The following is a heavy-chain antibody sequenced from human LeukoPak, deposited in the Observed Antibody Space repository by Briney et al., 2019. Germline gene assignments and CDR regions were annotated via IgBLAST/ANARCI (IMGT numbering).Heavy chain of an antibody. V-gene: IGHV1-2*02. CDR3: ARVYKQQLVHDAFDI. D-gene: IGHD6-13*01. J-gene: IGHJ3*02. CDR1: GYTFTGYY. Sequence: ASVKVSCKASGYTFTGYYMHWVRQAPGQGLEWMGWINPNSGGTNYAQKFQGRVTITADESTSTAYMELSSLRSEDTAVYYCARVYKQQLVHDAFDIWGQGTMVTVSS. CDR2: INPNSGGT.